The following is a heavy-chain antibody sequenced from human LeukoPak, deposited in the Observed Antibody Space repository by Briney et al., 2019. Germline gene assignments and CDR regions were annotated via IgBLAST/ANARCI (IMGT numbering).Heavy chain of an antibody. Sequence: GGSLRLSCAASGFTFSSYSMNWVRQAPGKGLEWVSSISSSSSYIYYADSVKGRFTISRDNAKNSLYLQMNSLRAEDTAVYYCARAVAGTPGAGDYWGQGTLVTVPS. V-gene: IGHV3-21*01. CDR3: ARAVAGTPGAGDY. CDR1: GFTFSSYS. J-gene: IGHJ4*02. CDR2: ISSSSSYI. D-gene: IGHD6-19*01.